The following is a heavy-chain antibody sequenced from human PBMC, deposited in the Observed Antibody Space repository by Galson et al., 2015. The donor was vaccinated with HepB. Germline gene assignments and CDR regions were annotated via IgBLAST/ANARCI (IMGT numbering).Heavy chain of an antibody. CDR3: AREAYGSERAFDI. Sequence: SLRLSCAASGFTFSSYWMSWVRQAPGKGLEWVANIKQDGSEKYYVDSVKGRFTISRDNAKNSLYLQMNSLRAEDTAVYYCAREAYGSERAFDIWGQGTMVTVSS. CDR2: IKQDGSEK. CDR1: GFTFSSYW. D-gene: IGHD3-10*01. V-gene: IGHV3-7*03. J-gene: IGHJ3*02.